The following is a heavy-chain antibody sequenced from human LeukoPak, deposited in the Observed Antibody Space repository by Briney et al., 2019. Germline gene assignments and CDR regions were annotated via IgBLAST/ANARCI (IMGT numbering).Heavy chain of an antibody. Sequence: GGSLRLSCAASGFTFSSYEMNWVRQAPGKGLEWVSYISSSGSTIYYADSVKGRFTISRDNAKNSLYLQMNSLRAEDMALYYCAKEAGGSFDYWGQGTLVTVSS. J-gene: IGHJ4*02. V-gene: IGHV3-48*03. CDR2: ISSSGSTI. CDR3: AKEAGGSFDY. CDR1: GFTFSSYE. D-gene: IGHD2-15*01.